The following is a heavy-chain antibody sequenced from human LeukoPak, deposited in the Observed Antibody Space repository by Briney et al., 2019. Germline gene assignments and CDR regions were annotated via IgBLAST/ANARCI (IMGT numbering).Heavy chain of an antibody. Sequence: GGSLRLSCAASGFTFSAYAMNWVRLAPGKGLEWVSTFKTNSGQVYYAESVRGRFTISRDNSKNTVYLQMSSLRAEDTALYYCARSIPDYTRFDYWGQGALVTVSP. CDR1: GFTFSAYA. J-gene: IGHJ4*02. CDR3: ARSIPDYTRFDY. V-gene: IGHV3-23*01. CDR2: FKTNSGQV. D-gene: IGHD2-2*02.